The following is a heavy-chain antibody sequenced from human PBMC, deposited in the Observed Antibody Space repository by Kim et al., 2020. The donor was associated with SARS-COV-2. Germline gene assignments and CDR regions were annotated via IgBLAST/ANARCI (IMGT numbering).Heavy chain of an antibody. J-gene: IGHJ6*02. CDR1: GFTFITYG. D-gene: IGHD4-17*01. Sequence: GGSLRLSCAASGFTFITYGMHWVRQAPGKGLEWVALISYDGSNKYYGNSVKGRFTISRDNSKNTLFLQMNSLRPEDTAVYYCAKDVEAYGDYDWYNDPMDVGAQGPTVSVSS. V-gene: IGHV3-30*18. CDR2: ISYDGSNK. CDR3: AKDVEAYGDYDWYNDPMDV.